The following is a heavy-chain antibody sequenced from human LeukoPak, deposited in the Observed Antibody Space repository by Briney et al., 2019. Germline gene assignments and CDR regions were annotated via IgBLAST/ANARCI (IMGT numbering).Heavy chain of an antibody. J-gene: IGHJ4*02. CDR2: IWYDGSNK. V-gene: IGHV3-30*02. CDR3: AKASTVVTSYYFDY. Sequence: GGSLRLSCAASGFTFSSYGMHWVRQAPGKGLEWVAVIWYDGSNKYYADSVKGRFTISRDNSKNTLYLQMNSLRREDTAVYYCAKASTVVTSYYFDYWGQGTLVTVSS. D-gene: IGHD4-23*01. CDR1: GFTFSSYG.